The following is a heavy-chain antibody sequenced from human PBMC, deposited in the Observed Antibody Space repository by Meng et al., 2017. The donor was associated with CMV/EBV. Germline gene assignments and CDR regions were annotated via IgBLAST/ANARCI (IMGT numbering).Heavy chain of an antibody. CDR1: GFTFSSDW. Sequence: GFTFSSDWMSWVRQAPGKGLEWVANIKQDGSEKYYVDSVKGRFTISRDNAKNSLYLQMNSLRAEDTAVYYCARDLEKTYGDWGFDYWGQGTLVTVSS. D-gene: IGHD4-17*01. CDR2: IKQDGSEK. CDR3: ARDLEKTYGDWGFDY. V-gene: IGHV3-7*03. J-gene: IGHJ4*02.